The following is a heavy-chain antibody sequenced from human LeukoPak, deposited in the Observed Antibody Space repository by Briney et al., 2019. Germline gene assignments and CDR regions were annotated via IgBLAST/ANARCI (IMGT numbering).Heavy chain of an antibody. CDR2: INPSGGST. D-gene: IGHD2-15*01. J-gene: IGHJ6*03. Sequence: ASVKVSCKASGYTFTSYYMHWVRQAPGQGLKWMGIINPSGGSTRYAQKFQGRVTMTRDMSTSTVYMEVSSLRSEDTAVYYCARDGAATGLYYYYYYMDVWGKGTTVTVSS. V-gene: IGHV1-46*01. CDR1: GYTFTSYY. CDR3: ARDGAATGLYYYYYYMDV.